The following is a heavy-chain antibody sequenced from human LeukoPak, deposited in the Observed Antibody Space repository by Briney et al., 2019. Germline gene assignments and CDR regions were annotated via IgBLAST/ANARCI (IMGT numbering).Heavy chain of an antibody. V-gene: IGHV3-7*01. Sequence: GGSLRLSCAASGFTFSSYWMSWVRQAPGKGLEWVANIKQGGSEKYYVDSVKGRFTISRDNAKNSLYLQMNSLRAEDTAVYYFATGATTYFDYWGQGTLVTVSS. CDR3: ATGATTYFDY. J-gene: IGHJ4*02. CDR2: IKQGGSEK. CDR1: GFTFSSYW. D-gene: IGHD1-26*01.